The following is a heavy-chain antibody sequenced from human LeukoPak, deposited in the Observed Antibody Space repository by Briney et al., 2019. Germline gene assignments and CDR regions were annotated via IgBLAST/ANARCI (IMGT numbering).Heavy chain of an antibody. CDR2: TSGSGGST. J-gene: IGHJ4*02. D-gene: IGHD3-3*01. Sequence: GGSLRLSCAASGFTFSSYAMSWVRQAPGKGLEWVSATSGSGGSTYYADSVKGRFTISRDNSKNTLYLQMNSLRAEDTAVYYCAKGVRRYDFWSGSPFDYWGQGTLVTVSS. CDR1: GFTFSSYA. CDR3: AKGVRRYDFWSGSPFDY. V-gene: IGHV3-23*01.